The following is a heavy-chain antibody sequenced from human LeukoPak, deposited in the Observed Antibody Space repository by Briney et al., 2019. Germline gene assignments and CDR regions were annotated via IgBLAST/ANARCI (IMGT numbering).Heavy chain of an antibody. CDR1: GFTFRTYG. Sequence: GGSLRLSCEASGFTFRTYGMTWVRQAPGKGLEWVSGITGSSTWTYYADSVKGRFTISRDNSKNTLYLQMNSLKPEDTAVYFCARGYGESHFDYWGQGTLVTVSS. D-gene: IGHD5-18*01. J-gene: IGHJ4*02. V-gene: IGHV3-23*01. CDR3: ARGYGESHFDY. CDR2: ITGSSTWT.